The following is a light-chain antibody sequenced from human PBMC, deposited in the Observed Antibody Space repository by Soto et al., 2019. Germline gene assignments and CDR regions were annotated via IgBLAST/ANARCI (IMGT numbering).Light chain of an antibody. CDR3: QQYNSYST. CDR1: QNIRSR. V-gene: IGKV1-5*01. Sequence: DFQMTQSPSTLSASVGDRVTITCRASQNIRSRLAWFQQKPGKAPKLLICDASSLESGVPSRFSGSGSGTEFTLTISSLQPEDFASYYCQQYNSYSTFGQGTKVDIK. J-gene: IGKJ1*01. CDR2: DAS.